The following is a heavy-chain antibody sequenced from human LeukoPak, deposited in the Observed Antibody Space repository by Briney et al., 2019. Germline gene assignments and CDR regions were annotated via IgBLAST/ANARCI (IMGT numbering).Heavy chain of an antibody. V-gene: IGHV3-49*04. CDR2: FTSKAYGGTT. D-gene: IGHD1-26*01. Sequence: GRSLRLSCTASGFTFGDYAMSWVRQAPGKGLEWVGFFTSKAYGGTTEYAASVKGRFTISRDDSNSIAYLQMNSLKTEDTAVFYCRREVEAGIEPPPYYYTGTHAWAQGPRAP. J-gene: IGHJ6*02. CDR1: GFTFGDYA. CDR3: RREVEAGIEPPPYYYTGTHA.